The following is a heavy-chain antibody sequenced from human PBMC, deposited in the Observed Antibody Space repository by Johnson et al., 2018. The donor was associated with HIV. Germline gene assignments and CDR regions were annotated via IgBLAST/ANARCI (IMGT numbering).Heavy chain of an antibody. CDR2: IYSGGST. Sequence: VQLVESGGGLVQPGGSLRLSCAASGFTFSSYWMSWVRQAPGKGLEWVSVIYSGGSTYYADSVKGRFTISRDNYKSTLILQMNGLREEDTAIYYYARALRGPDSFDIWGQGTMVTVSS. CDR1: GFTFSSYW. J-gene: IGHJ3*02. CDR3: ARALRGPDSFDI. V-gene: IGHV3-66*02.